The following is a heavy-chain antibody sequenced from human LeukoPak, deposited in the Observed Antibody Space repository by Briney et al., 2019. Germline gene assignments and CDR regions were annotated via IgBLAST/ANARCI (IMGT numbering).Heavy chain of an antibody. CDR3: ARAPRRLLTPQLDH. Sequence: GGSLRLSCAASGFTFSSYSMNWVRQAPGKGLDWVSSISSSSSYIYYADSVKGRFTISRDNAKTSLYLQMNSLRAEDTAVYYCARAPRRLLTPQLDHWGQGPLVTVPS. CDR1: GFTFSSYS. V-gene: IGHV3-21*01. D-gene: IGHD5-18*01. CDR2: ISSSSSYI. J-gene: IGHJ4*02.